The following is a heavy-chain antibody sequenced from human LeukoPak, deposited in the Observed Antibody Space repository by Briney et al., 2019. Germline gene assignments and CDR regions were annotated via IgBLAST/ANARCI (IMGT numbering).Heavy chain of an antibody. Sequence: SQTLSLTCTVSGGSISSVGYYWSWIRQPPGKGLEWIGEINHSGSTNYNPSLKSRVTISVDTSKNQFSLKLSSVTAADTAVYYCARESGWYYYYYGMDVWGQGTTVTVSS. CDR2: INHSGST. CDR3: ARESGWYYYYYGMDV. V-gene: IGHV4-30-2*01. CDR1: GGSISSVGYY. D-gene: IGHD6-19*01. J-gene: IGHJ6*02.